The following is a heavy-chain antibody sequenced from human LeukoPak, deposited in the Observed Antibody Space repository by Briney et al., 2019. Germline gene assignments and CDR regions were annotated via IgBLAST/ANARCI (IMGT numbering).Heavy chain of an antibody. Sequence: PSETLSLTCAVFGGSFSGYYWSWIRQPAGKGLEWIGRIYTSGSTNYNPSLKSRVTMSVDTSKNQFSLKLSSVTAADTAVYYCARGSYDYVWGSYHYNRFDPWGQGTLVTVSS. D-gene: IGHD3-16*02. CDR1: GGSFSGYY. CDR2: IYTSGST. V-gene: IGHV4-4*07. J-gene: IGHJ5*02. CDR3: ARGSYDYVWGSYHYNRFDP.